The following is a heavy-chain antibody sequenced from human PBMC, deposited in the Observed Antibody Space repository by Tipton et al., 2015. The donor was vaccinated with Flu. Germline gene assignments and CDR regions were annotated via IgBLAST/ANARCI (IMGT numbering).Heavy chain of an antibody. CDR3: AKVIPELVSGLDY. Sequence: AVSGFTFSRYAMSWVRQAPGKGLEWVAAISGGGGTTYFADSLKGRFTISSDISKNTLYLQMNSLRAEDTAVYYCAKVIPELVSGLDYWGQGTLVTVSS. CDR2: ISGGGGTT. J-gene: IGHJ4*02. V-gene: IGHV3-23*01. D-gene: IGHD1-7*01. CDR1: GFTFSRYA.